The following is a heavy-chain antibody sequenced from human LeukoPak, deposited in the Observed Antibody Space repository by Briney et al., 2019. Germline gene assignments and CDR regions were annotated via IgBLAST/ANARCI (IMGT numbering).Heavy chain of an antibody. D-gene: IGHD1-26*01. CDR1: GGTFSSYA. Sequence: SVKVSCKASGGTFSSYAISWVRQAPGQGLEWMGGIIPIFGTANYTQKFQGRVTITADESTSAAYMELSSLRSEDTAVYYCARAGVGATRNWFDPWGQGTLVTVSS. CDR3: ARAGVGATRNWFDP. V-gene: IGHV1-69*13. CDR2: IIPIFGTA. J-gene: IGHJ5*02.